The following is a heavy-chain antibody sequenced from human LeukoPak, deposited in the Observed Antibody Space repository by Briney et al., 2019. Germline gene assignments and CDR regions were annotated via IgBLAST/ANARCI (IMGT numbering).Heavy chain of an antibody. V-gene: IGHV1-18*01. CDR2: ISAYNGNT. Sequence: EASVKVSCKASGYTFTTYGVTWVRQAPGQGLEWMGWISAYNGNTNYAQKLQGRVTMTTDTSTSTAYMELRSLRSDDTAVYYCARDRGRIAVAVGPPNDYWGQGTLVTVSS. J-gene: IGHJ4*02. D-gene: IGHD6-19*01. CDR3: ARDRGRIAVAVGPPNDY. CDR1: GYTFTTYG.